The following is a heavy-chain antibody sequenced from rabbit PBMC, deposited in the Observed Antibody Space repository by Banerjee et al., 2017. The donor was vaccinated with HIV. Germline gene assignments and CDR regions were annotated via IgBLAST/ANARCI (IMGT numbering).Heavy chain of an antibody. V-gene: IGHV1S40*01. CDR1: GFTLSSYW. Sequence: QSLEESGGDLVKPGASLTLTCTASGFTLSSYWMCWVRQAPGKGPEWIACIYNGDGSTYYASWAKGRFTITKTSSTTVTLQMTSLTAADTATYFCARDAAGSNYYTYFKLWGPGTLVTVS. D-gene: IGHD8-1*01. CDR3: ARDAAGSNYYTYFKL. CDR2: IYNGDGST. J-gene: IGHJ4*01.